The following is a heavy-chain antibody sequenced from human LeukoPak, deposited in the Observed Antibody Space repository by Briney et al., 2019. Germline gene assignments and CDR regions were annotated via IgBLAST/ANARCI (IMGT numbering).Heavy chain of an antibody. J-gene: IGHJ4*02. D-gene: IGHD2-2*01. V-gene: IGHV5-51*01. Sequence: GESLKISCKGSGYSFTSYWIGWVRQMPGKGLEWMGIIYPGDSDTRYSPSFQGQVTISADKSISTAYLQWSSLKASDTAMYYCARHILGYCSSTSCYSGGLDYWGQGTLVTVSS. CDR1: GYSFTSYW. CDR2: IYPGDSDT. CDR3: ARHILGYCSSTSCYSGGLDY.